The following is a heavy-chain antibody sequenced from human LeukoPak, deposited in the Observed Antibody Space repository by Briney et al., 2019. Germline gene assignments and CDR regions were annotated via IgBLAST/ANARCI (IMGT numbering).Heavy chain of an antibody. D-gene: IGHD2-2*02. CDR2: ISYDGSDK. CDR3: VRGGYTSEPSDY. CDR1: GFTFSDYA. V-gene: IGHV3-30*14. Sequence: GGSLRLSCAASGFTFSDYAIHWVRRAPGKGLEWVAVISYDGSDKYYADSVKGRFTISRDNSKNTLYLQMSSLRAEDTAMYYCVRGGYTSEPSDYWGQGTLVTVSS. J-gene: IGHJ4*02.